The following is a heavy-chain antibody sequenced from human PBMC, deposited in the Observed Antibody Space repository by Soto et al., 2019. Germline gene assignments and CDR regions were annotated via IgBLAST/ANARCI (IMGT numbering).Heavy chain of an antibody. CDR2: IYYSGGT. D-gene: IGHD4-17*01. CDR1: GGSISSYY. CDR3: ARQATVYDAFDI. Sequence: SETLSLTCTVSGGSISSYYWSWIRQPPGKGLEWIGYIYYSGGTNYNPSLKSRVTISVDTSKNQFSLKLSSVTAADTAVYYCARQATVYDAFDIWGQGTMVTVSS. J-gene: IGHJ3*02. V-gene: IGHV4-59*08.